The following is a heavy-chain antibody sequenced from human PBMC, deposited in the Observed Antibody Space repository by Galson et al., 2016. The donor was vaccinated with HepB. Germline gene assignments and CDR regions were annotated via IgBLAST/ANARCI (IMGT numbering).Heavy chain of an antibody. CDR2: IHSDGSTT. D-gene: IGHD4-17*01. Sequence: SLRLSCAASGFIFSNYWMHWVRQAPGKGLVWASRIHSDGSTTSYADSVKGRFTVSRDNAKNTLYMQMNSLRAEDTAVYYCARDDETYGDSDFWGQGTLVTVSS. CDR1: GFIFSNYW. J-gene: IGHJ4*02. V-gene: IGHV3-74*01. CDR3: ARDDETYGDSDF.